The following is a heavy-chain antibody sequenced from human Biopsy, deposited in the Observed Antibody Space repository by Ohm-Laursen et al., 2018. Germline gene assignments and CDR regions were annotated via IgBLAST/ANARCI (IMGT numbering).Heavy chain of an antibody. Sequence: GSSVKVSCKSSGGAFTTYAIGWVRQAPGQGLEWMGWINPATGETRYAQRFQGRVTMTRDTSVTTAYMQLSSLTSDDTALYYCAKPSGGVSTIGFDPWGQGTQVIVSS. D-gene: IGHD3-16*01. J-gene: IGHJ5*02. CDR1: GGAFTTYA. V-gene: IGHV1-2*02. CDR2: INPATGET. CDR3: AKPSGGVSTIGFDP.